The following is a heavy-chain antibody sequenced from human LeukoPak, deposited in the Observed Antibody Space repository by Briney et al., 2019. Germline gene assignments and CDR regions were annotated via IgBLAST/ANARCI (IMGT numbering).Heavy chain of an antibody. D-gene: IGHD3-10*01. CDR2: IHHSGSTY. V-gene: IGHV4-30-4*01. J-gene: IGHJ4*02. CDR3: ARYYYGSGSYRTYDY. CDR1: GGSISSGDYY. Sequence: PSETLSLTCTVSGGSISSGDYYWSWIRQPPGKGLEWIGYIHHSGSTYYYNPSLKSRVTISVDTSKNQFSLKLSSVTAADTAVYYCARYYYGSGSYRTYDYWGQGTLVTVSS.